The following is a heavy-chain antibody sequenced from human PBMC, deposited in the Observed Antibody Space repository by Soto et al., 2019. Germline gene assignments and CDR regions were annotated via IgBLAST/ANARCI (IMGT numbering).Heavy chain of an antibody. D-gene: IGHD3-10*01. CDR3: VRDISPNNFASGSFTY. CDR2: ISSSSIYT. J-gene: IGHJ4*02. Sequence: QVQLVESGGGLVKPGGSLRLSCAASGFPFSDYYMNWIRQAPGKGLEWVSYISSSSIYTNYADSVKGRFTISRDNAKNSLYLQMNRLRPEDTAVYYCVRDISPNNFASGSFTYWGQGILVTVSS. CDR1: GFPFSDYY. V-gene: IGHV3-11*06.